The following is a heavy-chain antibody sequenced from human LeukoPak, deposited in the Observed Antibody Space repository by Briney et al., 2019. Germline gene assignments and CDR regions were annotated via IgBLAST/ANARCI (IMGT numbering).Heavy chain of an antibody. D-gene: IGHD3-22*01. Sequence: SETLSLTCAVYGGSFSGYYWSWIRQPPGKGLEWIGEINHSGSTNYNPSLKSRVTISVDTSKNQFSLKLSSVTAADTAVYYCARGRRGAMIVVVIAFDYWGQGTLVTVSS. CDR2: INHSGST. V-gene: IGHV4-34*01. CDR1: GGSFSGYY. J-gene: IGHJ4*02. CDR3: ARGRRGAMIVVVIAFDY.